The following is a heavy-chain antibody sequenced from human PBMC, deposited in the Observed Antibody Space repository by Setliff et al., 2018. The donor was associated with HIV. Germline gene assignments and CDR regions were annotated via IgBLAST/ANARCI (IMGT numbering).Heavy chain of an antibody. CDR3: ARDGDSSGWYGYYSYMDV. CDR2: IIPIFGTA. CDR1: GGTFSTYA. J-gene: IGHJ6*03. D-gene: IGHD6-19*01. V-gene: IGHV1-69*06. Sequence: GASVKVSCKASGGTFSTYAISWVRQAPGQGLEWMGRIIPIFGTANYAQKFQGRVTITADKSTSTAYMELSSLRSEDTAVYYCARDGDSSGWYGYYSYMDVWGKGTTVTVSS.